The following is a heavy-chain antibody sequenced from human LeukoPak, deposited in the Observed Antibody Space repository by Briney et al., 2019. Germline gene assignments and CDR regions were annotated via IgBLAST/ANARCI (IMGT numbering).Heavy chain of an antibody. CDR3: ARLAGGYYYYMDI. CDR2: ISSSGSTI. Sequence: GGSLRLSCAASGFTSSSYEMNWVRQAPGKGLEWVSYISSSGSTIYYADSVKGRFTISRDNAKNSLYLQMNSLRAEDTAVYYCARLAGGYYYYMDIWGKGTTVTVSS. CDR1: GFTSSSYE. J-gene: IGHJ6*03. D-gene: IGHD2-21*01. V-gene: IGHV3-48*03.